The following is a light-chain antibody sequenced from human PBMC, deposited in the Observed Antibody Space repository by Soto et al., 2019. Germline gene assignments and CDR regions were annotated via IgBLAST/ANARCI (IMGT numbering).Light chain of an antibody. V-gene: IGLV2-11*01. CDR1: GSDVGGYNY. Sequence: QSVLTQPRSVSGSSGQSVTISCTGTGSDVGGYNYVSWYQQHPGKAPKLMICDVSKRPTGVPYRFSGSKSGNTASLTISGLQAEDEADYYCCSYAGSYTVVFGGGTKLTVL. J-gene: IGLJ3*02. CDR3: CSYAGSYTVV. CDR2: DVS.